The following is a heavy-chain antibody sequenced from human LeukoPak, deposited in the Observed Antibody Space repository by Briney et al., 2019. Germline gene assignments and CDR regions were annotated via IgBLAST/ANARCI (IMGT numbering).Heavy chain of an antibody. CDR2: ISSSSSTI. CDR1: GFTFSSYS. J-gene: IGHJ4*02. CDR3: ASLYVWGSYHPRTFDY. Sequence: AGGSLRLSCAASGFTFSSYSMNWVRQAPGKGLEWVSYISSSSSTIYYADSVKGRFTISRDNAKNSLYLQMNSLRAEDTAVYYCASLYVWGSYHPRTFDYWGQGTLVTVSS. V-gene: IGHV3-48*04. D-gene: IGHD3-16*02.